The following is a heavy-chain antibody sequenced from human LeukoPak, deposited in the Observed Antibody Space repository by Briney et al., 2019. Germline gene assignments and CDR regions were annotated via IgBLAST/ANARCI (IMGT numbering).Heavy chain of an antibody. CDR3: ARLVCSGGSCYSGLDY. J-gene: IGHJ4*02. D-gene: IGHD2-15*01. CDR1: GGTFSSYA. CDR2: IIPIFGTA. Sequence: GASVKVSCKASGGTFSSYAISWVRQAPGQGLEWMGGIIPIFGTANYAQKFQGRVTITADESTSTAYMELSSLRSEDTAVYYCARLVCSGGSCYSGLDYWGQGTLVTVPS. V-gene: IGHV1-69*13.